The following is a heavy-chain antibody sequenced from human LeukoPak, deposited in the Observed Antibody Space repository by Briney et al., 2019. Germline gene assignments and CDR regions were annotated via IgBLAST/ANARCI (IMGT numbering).Heavy chain of an antibody. CDR1: GYSISSGYY. CDR2: IYHSGST. D-gene: IGHD2-2*01. J-gene: IGHJ5*02. V-gene: IGHV4-38-2*01. Sequence: SETLSLTCAVSGYSISSGYYWGWIRQPPGKGLEWIGSIYHSGSTYYNPSLKSRVTISVDTSKNQFSLKLSSVTAADTAVYYCARQGDQLLFLNWFDPWGERTLVTVSS. CDR3: ARQGDQLLFLNWFDP.